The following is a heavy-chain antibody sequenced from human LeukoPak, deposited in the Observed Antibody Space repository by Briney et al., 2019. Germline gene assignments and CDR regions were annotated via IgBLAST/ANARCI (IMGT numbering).Heavy chain of an antibody. J-gene: IGHJ6*03. CDR2: ITGSGASS. CDR3: ARNQDRSWYYYYMDV. D-gene: IGHD6-13*01. Sequence: GGSLRLSCAASGFTFNNYAMTWVRQAPGKGLEWVTTITGSGASSYSADSVRGRFTISRDNSKNTLFLQLNSLRADDTAVYYCARNQDRSWYYYYMDVWGIGTMVTVSS. V-gene: IGHV3-23*01. CDR1: GFTFNNYA.